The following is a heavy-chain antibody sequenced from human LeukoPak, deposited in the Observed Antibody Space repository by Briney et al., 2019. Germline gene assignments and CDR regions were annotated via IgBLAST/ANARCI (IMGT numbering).Heavy chain of an antibody. V-gene: IGHV1-18*01. Sequence: GPVKVSCKTSGYTFTSYGISWVRQAPGQGLEWMGWISGYNGNTNYAQKLQGRVTMTTDTSTSTAYMELSSLRSEDTAVYYCARGRGSATYYYYMDVWGKGTTVTVSS. D-gene: IGHD1-26*01. CDR3: ARGRGSATYYYYMDV. J-gene: IGHJ6*03. CDR1: GYTFTSYG. CDR2: ISGYNGNT.